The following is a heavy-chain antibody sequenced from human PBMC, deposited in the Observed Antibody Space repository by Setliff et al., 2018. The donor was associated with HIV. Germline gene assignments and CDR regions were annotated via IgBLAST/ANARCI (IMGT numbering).Heavy chain of an antibody. CDR2: ISSSGSTI. D-gene: IGHD5-12*01. Sequence: GGSLRLSCAASGFPFSSYEMNWVRQAPGKGLEWVSYISSSGSTIYYADSVKGRFTISRDNTKNSLYLQMNSLRAEDTAVYYCARGSGYDRGAYHYYYGMDVWGQGTTVTVSS. CDR3: ARGSGYDRGAYHYYYGMDV. J-gene: IGHJ6*02. V-gene: IGHV3-48*03. CDR1: GFPFSSYE.